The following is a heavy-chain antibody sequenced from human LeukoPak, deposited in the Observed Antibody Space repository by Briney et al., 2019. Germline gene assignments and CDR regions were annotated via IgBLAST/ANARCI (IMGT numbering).Heavy chain of an antibody. CDR1: GFTFSSYG. D-gene: IGHD2-2*01. CDR3: ARSLAPLSPVVVPAATSGLYYYYYGMDV. V-gene: IGHV3-33*01. J-gene: IGHJ6*02. CDR2: IWYDGSNK. Sequence: GGSLRLSCAASGFTFSSYGMHWVRQAPGKGLEWVAVIWYDGSNKYYADSVKGRFTISRDNSKNTLYLQMNSLRAEDTAVYYCARSLAPLSPVVVPAATSGLYYYYYGMDVWGQGTTVTVSS.